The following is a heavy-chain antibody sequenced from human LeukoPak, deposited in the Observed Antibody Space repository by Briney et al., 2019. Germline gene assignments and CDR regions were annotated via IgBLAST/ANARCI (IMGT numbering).Heavy chain of an antibody. Sequence: GGSLRLSCAASGFTFSNYWMNWVRLAPGKGLEWVANIKQDGSEKYYVDSVKGRFTISRDNAKNSLYLQMNSLRAEDTAVYYCASYWYYYGSGIDYWGQGTLVTVSS. V-gene: IGHV3-7*03. CDR3: ASYWYYYGSGIDY. CDR2: IKQDGSEK. J-gene: IGHJ4*02. CDR1: GFTFSNYW. D-gene: IGHD3-10*01.